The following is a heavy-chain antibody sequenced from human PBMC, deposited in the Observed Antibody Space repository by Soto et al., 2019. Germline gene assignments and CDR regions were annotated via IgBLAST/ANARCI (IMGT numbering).Heavy chain of an antibody. CDR1: GFTFSSYS. CDR3: ATLQANGWYPLDY. Sequence: EVQLVESGGGLVKPGGSLRLSCAASGFTFSSYSMNWVRQAPGKGLEWVSSISSSSSYIYYADSVKGRFTISRDNAKNSLYLQMNSLRAEDTAVYYCATLQANGWYPLDYWGQGTLVTVSS. D-gene: IGHD6-19*01. CDR2: ISSSSSYI. V-gene: IGHV3-21*01. J-gene: IGHJ4*02.